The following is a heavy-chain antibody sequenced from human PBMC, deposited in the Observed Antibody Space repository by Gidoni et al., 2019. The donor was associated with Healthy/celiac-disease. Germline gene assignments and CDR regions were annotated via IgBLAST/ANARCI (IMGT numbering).Heavy chain of an antibody. J-gene: IGHJ4*02. Sequence: EVQLFDSGGGLVQPGGSLSLSCAASGFPFSSYAMSWVRQAPGKGLEWVSAISGSGGSTYYADSVKGRFTISRDNSKNTLYLQMNSLRAEDTAVYYCAKQGYGHRREDYWGQGTLVTVSS. CDR1: GFPFSSYA. D-gene: IGHD5-18*01. CDR2: ISGSGGST. V-gene: IGHV3-23*01. CDR3: AKQGYGHRREDY.